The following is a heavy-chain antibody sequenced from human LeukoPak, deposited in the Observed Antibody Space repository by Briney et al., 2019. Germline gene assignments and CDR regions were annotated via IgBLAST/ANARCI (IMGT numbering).Heavy chain of an antibody. J-gene: IGHJ4*02. Sequence: PGGSLRLSCEAAGFSLNTYGITWVRQAPGKGLEWVSGFSGGSGTTHYRDSVKGRFTISRDNSKNTVFLQMDSLRAEDTAVYYCAKDQLPGIAAAGIGGRWGQGTLVTVSS. CDR1: GFSLNTYG. CDR3: AKDQLPGIAAAGIGGR. V-gene: IGHV3-23*01. CDR2: FSGGSGTT. D-gene: IGHD6-13*01.